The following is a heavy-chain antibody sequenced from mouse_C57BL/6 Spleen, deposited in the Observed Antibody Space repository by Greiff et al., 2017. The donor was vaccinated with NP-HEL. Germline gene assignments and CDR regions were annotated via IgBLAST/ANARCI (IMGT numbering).Heavy chain of an antibody. Sequence: EVKLVESGGGLVQPKGSLKLSCAASGFSFNTYAMNWVRQAPGKGLEWVARIRSKSNNYATYYADSVKDRFTISRDDSESMLYLQMNNLKTEDTAMYYCVSSANWDRYFDVWGTGTTVTVSS. D-gene: IGHD4-1*01. V-gene: IGHV10-1*01. J-gene: IGHJ1*03. CDR1: GFSFNTYA. CDR3: VSSANWDRYFDV. CDR2: IRSKSNNYAT.